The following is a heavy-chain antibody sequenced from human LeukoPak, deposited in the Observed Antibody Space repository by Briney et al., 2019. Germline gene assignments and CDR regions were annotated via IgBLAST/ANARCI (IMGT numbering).Heavy chain of an antibody. D-gene: IGHD3-22*01. CDR1: GFTFRSYA. CDR2: ISVSGSST. CDR3: AKGNYYFDSSGYFHFDY. Sequence: PGGSLRLSCAVSGFTFRSYAMSWVRQAPGKGLEWVSTISVSGSSTYYADSVKGRFTISRDNSKNALYLQMNSLRAEDTAVYYCAKGNYYFDSSGYFHFDYWGQGTLVTVSS. J-gene: IGHJ4*02. V-gene: IGHV3-23*01.